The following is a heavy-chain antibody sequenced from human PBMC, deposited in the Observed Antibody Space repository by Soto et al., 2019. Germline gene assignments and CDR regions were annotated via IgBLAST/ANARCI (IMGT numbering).Heavy chain of an antibody. D-gene: IGHD5-12*01. CDR2: ISYDGSNK. Sequence: QVQLVESGGGVVQPGRSLRLSCAASGFTFSSYAMHWVRQAPGKGLEWVAVISYDGSNKYYADSVKGRFTISRDNSKNTLYLQMNRLRAEDTAVYYFARGDGYNCDAFDIWGQGTMVTGSS. J-gene: IGHJ3*02. V-gene: IGHV3-30-3*01. CDR3: ARGDGYNCDAFDI. CDR1: GFTFSSYA.